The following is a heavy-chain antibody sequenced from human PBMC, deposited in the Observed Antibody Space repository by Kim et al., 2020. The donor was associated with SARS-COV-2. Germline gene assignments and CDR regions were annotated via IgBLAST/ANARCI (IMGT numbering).Heavy chain of an antibody. V-gene: IGHV4-34*01. D-gene: IGHD3-10*01. J-gene: IGHJ5*02. CDR1: GGSFSGYY. Sequence: SETLSLTCAVYGGSFSGYYWSWIRQPPGKGLEWIGEINHSGSTNYNPSLKSRVTISVDTSKNQFSLKLSSVTAADTAVYYCARYGYRYIGDYYGLGSYFPASGQGALGTLS. CDR2: INHSGST. CDR3: ARYGYRYIGDYYGLGSYFPA.